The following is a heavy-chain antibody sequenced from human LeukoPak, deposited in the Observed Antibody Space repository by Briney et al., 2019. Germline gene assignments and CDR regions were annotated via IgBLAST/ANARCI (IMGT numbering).Heavy chain of an antibody. V-gene: IGHV3-9*01. Sequence: GGSLRLSCAVSGFTFDDYAMHWVRQVPGKGLEWVSGINWNSDSIGYADSVKGRFTTSRDNAKNSLYLQLNSLSADDTAVYYCARNSGWYGVSWGQGTLVTVSS. CDR3: ARNSGWYGVS. D-gene: IGHD6-19*01. J-gene: IGHJ4*02. CDR1: GFTFDDYA. CDR2: INWNSDSI.